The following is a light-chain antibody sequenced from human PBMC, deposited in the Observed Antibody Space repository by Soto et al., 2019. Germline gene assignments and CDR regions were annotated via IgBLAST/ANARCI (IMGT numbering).Light chain of an antibody. CDR2: GAS. CDR3: QHYGSSTRT. J-gene: IGKJ1*01. CDR1: QSVSATY. V-gene: IGKV3-20*01. Sequence: EIVLTQSPGTLSLSPGERATLSCRASQSVSATYLAWYQQRPGQAPRLLIYGASSRATGIPDRFSGSGSATDFTLAITRLEPEDFAVYYCQHYGSSTRTFGQGTKVAIK.